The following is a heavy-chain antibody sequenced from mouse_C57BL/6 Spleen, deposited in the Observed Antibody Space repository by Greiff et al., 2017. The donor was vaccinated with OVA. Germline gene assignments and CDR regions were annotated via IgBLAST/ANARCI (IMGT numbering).Heavy chain of an antibody. V-gene: IGHV2-4*01. D-gene: IGHD3-2*02. CDR3: ATSGSFYAMDY. Sequence: VQLVELGPGLVQPSQSLSITCTVSGFSLTSYGLHWVRQPPGKGLEWLGVIWSGGSTDYNAAFISRLSISKDNSKSQVFFKMNSLQADDTAIYYCATSGSFYAMDYWGQGTSVTVSS. CDR1: GFSLTSYG. CDR2: IWSGGST. J-gene: IGHJ4*01.